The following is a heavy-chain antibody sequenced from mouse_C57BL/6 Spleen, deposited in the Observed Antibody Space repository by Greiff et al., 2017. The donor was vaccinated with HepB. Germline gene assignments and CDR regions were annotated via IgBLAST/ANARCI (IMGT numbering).Heavy chain of an antibody. J-gene: IGHJ2*01. V-gene: IGHV1-54*01. CDR2: INPGSGGT. CDR3: ARSKGGADY. Sequence: QVQLQQSGAELVRPGTSVKVSCKASGYAFTNYLIEWVKQRPGQGLEWIGVINPGSGGTNYNEKFKGKATLTADKSSSTAYMQLSSLTSEDSAVYFCARSKGGADYWGQGTTLTVSS. CDR1: GYAFTNYL.